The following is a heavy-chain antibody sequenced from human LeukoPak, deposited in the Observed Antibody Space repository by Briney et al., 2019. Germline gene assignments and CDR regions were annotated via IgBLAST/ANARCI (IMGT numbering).Heavy chain of an antibody. CDR3: ARDSHTYYYDSSGYYY. J-gene: IGHJ4*02. CDR1: GYTFTSYG. Sequence: ASVKVSCKASGYTFTSYGISWVRQAPGQGLEWMGRIIPIFGTANYAQKFQGRVTTTTDESTSTAYMELSSLRSEDTAVYYCARDSHTYYYDSSGYYYWGQGTLVTVSS. CDR2: IIPIFGTA. D-gene: IGHD3-22*01. V-gene: IGHV1-69*05.